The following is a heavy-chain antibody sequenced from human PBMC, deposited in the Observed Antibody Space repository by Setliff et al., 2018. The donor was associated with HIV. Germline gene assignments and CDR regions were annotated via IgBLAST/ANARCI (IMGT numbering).Heavy chain of an antibody. J-gene: IGHJ4*02. Sequence: KASETLSLTCSVSGGSIISDIFYWGWIRQPPGKGLEWIGSIYPGSTKCNPSLRSRLTISLDSPTNQFSVTLSSVTAAETAMYYCARYTVGSMVDYWGPGTLVTVSS. D-gene: IGHD5-12*01. CDR3: ARYTVGSMVDY. V-gene: IGHV4-39*01. CDR2: IYPGST. CDR1: GGSIISDIFY.